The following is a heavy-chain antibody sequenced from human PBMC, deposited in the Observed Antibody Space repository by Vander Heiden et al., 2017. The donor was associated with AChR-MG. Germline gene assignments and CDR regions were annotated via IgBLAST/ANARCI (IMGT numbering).Heavy chain of an antibody. CDR3: ARTKWGLLFCDY. J-gene: IGHJ4*02. Sequence: ESCPGLVKPSQTLSLTCTVSGGSISSGSYYWSWIRQPAGKGLEWIGRIYTSGSTNYNPSLKSRVTISVDTSKNQFSLKLSSVTAADTAGYYCARTKWGLLFCDYWGQGTLGTVAS. CDR2: IYTSGST. V-gene: IGHV4-61*02. CDR1: GGSISSGSYY. D-gene: IGHD1-26*01.